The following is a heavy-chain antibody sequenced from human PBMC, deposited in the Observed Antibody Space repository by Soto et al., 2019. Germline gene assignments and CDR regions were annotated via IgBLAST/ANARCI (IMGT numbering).Heavy chain of an antibody. CDR1: GGSISGHY. CDR3: AGAARLSPFDF. CDR2: IFYSGGT. J-gene: IGHJ4*02. Sequence: SETLSLTCTVSGGSISGHYWGWIRQPPGKAPEWIGQIFYSGGTNYNPSLEGRVTMSVDTSKSQFSLKLSSMTAADTAVYYCAGAARLSPFDFWGRGTLVTVSS. V-gene: IGHV4-59*11. D-gene: IGHD6-6*01.